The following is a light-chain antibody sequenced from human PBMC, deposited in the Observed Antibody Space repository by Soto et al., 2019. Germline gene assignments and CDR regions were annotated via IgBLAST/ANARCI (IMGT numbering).Light chain of an antibody. CDR2: RNN. CDR3: ATWDDSLNGFYV. Sequence: QSVLTQPPSASGTPGQGVTISCSGSPSNIGSNYVYWYQQLPGTAPKLRIYRNNQRPSGVPDRFSGSKSGTSASLAISGLRSDDEADDFCATWDDSLNGFYVFGTGTKLTVL. V-gene: IGLV1-47*01. J-gene: IGLJ1*01. CDR1: PSNIGSNY.